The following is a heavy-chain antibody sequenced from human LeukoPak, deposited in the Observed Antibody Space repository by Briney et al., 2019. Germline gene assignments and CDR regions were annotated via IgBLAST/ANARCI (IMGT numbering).Heavy chain of an antibody. CDR1: GGSISSSSYY. J-gene: IGHJ4*02. D-gene: IGHD6-13*01. CDR2: IYYSGST. CDR3: ARGLSHVSSSSWSGGGGVDY. Sequence: PSETLSLTCTVSGGSISSSSYYWGWIRQPPGKGLEWIGSIYYSGSTYYNPSLKSRVTISVDTSKNQFSLKLSSVTAADTAVYYCARGLSHVSSSSWSGGGGVDYWGQGTLVTVSS. V-gene: IGHV4-39*01.